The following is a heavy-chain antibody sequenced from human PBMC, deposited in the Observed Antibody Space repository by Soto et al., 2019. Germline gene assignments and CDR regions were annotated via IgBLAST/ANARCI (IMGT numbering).Heavy chain of an antibody. CDR1: GFTFSSYW. CDR2: IKTDGREK. V-gene: IGHV3-7*01. J-gene: IGHJ5*02. CDR3: TRVCMLAFPTAIPWFYP. Sequence: GGSLSLSCAASGFTFSSYWLSWFRRAAGKGLEWVANIKTDGREKYYADSVKGRFTVSRDNPQNSVSLPMNSPRAEDTAVYYCTRVCMLAFPTAIPWFYPWGQGSRVTLSS. D-gene: IGHD2-21*02.